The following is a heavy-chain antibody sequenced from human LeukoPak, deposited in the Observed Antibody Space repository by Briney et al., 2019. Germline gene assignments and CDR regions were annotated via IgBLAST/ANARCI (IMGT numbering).Heavy chain of an antibody. Sequence: GGSLRLSCAASGFTFSSYAMHWVRQAPGKGLEWVAIISYDGSNKYYADSVKGRFTISRDNSKNTLYLQMNSLRAEDTAVYYCARDTDSWYFDYWGQGTLVTVSS. D-gene: IGHD6-13*01. CDR3: ARDTDSWYFDY. V-gene: IGHV3-30*04. J-gene: IGHJ4*02. CDR2: ISYDGSNK. CDR1: GFTFSSYA.